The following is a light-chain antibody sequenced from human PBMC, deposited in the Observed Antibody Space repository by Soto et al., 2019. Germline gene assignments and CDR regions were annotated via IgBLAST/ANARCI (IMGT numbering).Light chain of an antibody. CDR1: QSVSSN. J-gene: IGKJ4*01. Sequence: EIVMTQSPATLSVSPGERATLSCRASQSVSSNLAWYQQKPGQAPRLLIYGASTRATGIPARFSGSGSGTEFTLPISRLQSEDLAVFYCQQYKSWPPLTFGGGTKVEIK. CDR2: GAS. CDR3: QQYKSWPPLT. V-gene: IGKV3-15*01.